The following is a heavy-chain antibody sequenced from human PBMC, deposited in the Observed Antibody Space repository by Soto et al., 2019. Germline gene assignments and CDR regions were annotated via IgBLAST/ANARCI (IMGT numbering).Heavy chain of an antibody. V-gene: IGHV1-69*01. CDR2: IIPILGSA. CDR1: GGSFSSNA. CDR3: AYRERVDAVDI. J-gene: IGHJ3*02. Sequence: QVQLVQSGAEVKKPGSSVKVSCKASGGSFSSNAISWVRQAPGQGLEWMGGIIPILGSANYAQKFQDRLTITADGSTTTTDMALNSLGSDDAAGYYCAYRERVDAVDIGGHGTVVTVSS.